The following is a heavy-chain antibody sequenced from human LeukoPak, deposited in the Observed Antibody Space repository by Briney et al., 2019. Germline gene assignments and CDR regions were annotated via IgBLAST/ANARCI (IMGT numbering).Heavy chain of an antibody. V-gene: IGHV3-43D*03. CDR3: AKDQRGSYWGYFDL. J-gene: IGHJ2*01. Sequence: PGGSLRLSCAASGFTFSSYAMSWVRQAPGKGLEWVSLINWDGGITYYADSVKGRFTISRDNSKNSLYLQMNSLRAEDTALYYCAKDQRGSYWGYFDLWGRGTLVTVSS. CDR1: GFTFSSYA. CDR2: INWDGGIT. D-gene: IGHD2-21*01.